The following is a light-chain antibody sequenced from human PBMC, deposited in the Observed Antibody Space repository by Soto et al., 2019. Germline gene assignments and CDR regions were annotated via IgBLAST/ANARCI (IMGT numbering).Light chain of an antibody. CDR2: DAS. V-gene: IGKV1-5*01. J-gene: IGKJ1*01. Sequence: DIPMTQSPSTLSASVGDRVTITCRASQSISSWLAWYQQKPGKAPKLLIYDASSLESGVPSRFSGSGSGTEFTLTISSLQPDDFATYYCQQYNSISPWTFGQGTKVEIK. CDR3: QQYNSISPWT. CDR1: QSISSW.